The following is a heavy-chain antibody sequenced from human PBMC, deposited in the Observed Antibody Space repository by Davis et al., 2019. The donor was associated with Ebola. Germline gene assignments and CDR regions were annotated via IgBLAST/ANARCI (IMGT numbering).Heavy chain of an antibody. J-gene: IGHJ4*02. D-gene: IGHD4-23*01. Sequence: GGSLRLSCAASGFTFSSYAMSWVRQAPGKGLEWVAVISYDGSNKYYADSVKGRFTISRDNSKNTLYLQMNSLRAEDTAVYYCARSTVAAIWGQGTLVTVSS. V-gene: IGHV3-30-3*01. CDR3: ARSTVAAI. CDR1: GFTFSSYA. CDR2: ISYDGSNK.